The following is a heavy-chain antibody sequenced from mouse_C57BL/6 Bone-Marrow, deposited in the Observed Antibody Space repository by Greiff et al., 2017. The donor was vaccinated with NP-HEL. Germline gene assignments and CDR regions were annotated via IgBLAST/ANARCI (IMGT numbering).Heavy chain of an antibody. J-gene: IGHJ4*01. Sequence: EVQLQQSGPELVKPGASVKIPCKASGYTFTDYNMDWVKQSHGKSLEWIGDINPNNGGTIYNQKFKGKATLTVDKSSSTAYMELRSLTSEDTAVYYCARSTVVASYYAMDYWGQGTSVTVSS. CDR3: ARSTVVASYYAMDY. D-gene: IGHD1-1*01. V-gene: IGHV1-18*01. CDR2: INPNNGGT. CDR1: GYTFTDYN.